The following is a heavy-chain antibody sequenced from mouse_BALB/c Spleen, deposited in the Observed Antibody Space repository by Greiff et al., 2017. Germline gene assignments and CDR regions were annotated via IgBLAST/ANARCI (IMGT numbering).Heavy chain of an antibody. J-gene: IGHJ2*01. CDR1: GYTFTSYY. CDR3: ARKGATAFDY. CDR2: IYPGNVNT. V-gene: IGHV1S56*01. D-gene: IGHD1-2*01. Sequence: QVQLQQSGPELVKPGASVRISCKASGYTFTSYYIHWVKQRPGQGLEWIGWIYPGNVNTKYNEKFKGKATLTADKSSSTAYMQLSSLTSEDSAVYFCARKGATAFDYWGQGTTLTVSS.